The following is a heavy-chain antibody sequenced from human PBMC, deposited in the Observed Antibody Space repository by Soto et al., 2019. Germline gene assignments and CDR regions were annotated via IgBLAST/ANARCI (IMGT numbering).Heavy chain of an antibody. J-gene: IGHJ3*02. CDR3: ARDYNNGSGSYYNDAFDI. CDR2: TYYSGST. Sequence: QVQLQESGPGLMKPSQTLFLTCTVSGGSISSGGYYWSWIRQHPGKGLEWLGYTYYSGSTYYNTSLKSRVTISVDTSKNHFSLKLSSVTAADTAVYDCARDYNNGSGSYYNDAFDIWGQGTMVTVSS. V-gene: IGHV4-31*03. CDR1: GGSISSGGYY. D-gene: IGHD3-10*01.